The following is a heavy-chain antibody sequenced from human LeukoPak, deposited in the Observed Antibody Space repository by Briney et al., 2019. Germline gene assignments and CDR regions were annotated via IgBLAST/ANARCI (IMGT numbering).Heavy chain of an antibody. V-gene: IGHV4-61*01. J-gene: IGHJ4*02. CDR3: ARRLRGFSV. Sequence: SETLSLTCTVSGGSVSSRSHYWSWIRQPPGKGLEWIGYIYYSGSTNYNPSLKSRVTIAVDTSKTQFSLKLRSVTAADTAVYYCARRLRGFSVWGQGTLVTVSS. CDR1: GGSVSSRSHY. CDR2: IYYSGST. D-gene: IGHD3-10*01.